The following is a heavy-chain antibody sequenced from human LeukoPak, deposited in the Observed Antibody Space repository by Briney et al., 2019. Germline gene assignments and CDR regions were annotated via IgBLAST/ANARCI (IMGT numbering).Heavy chain of an antibody. CDR2: ISGSGGST. CDR1: GFTFSSYA. D-gene: IGHD3-22*01. Sequence: GGSLRLSCAAAGFTFSSYAMSWVRQAPGKGLEWVSAISGSGGSTYYADSVKGRFTISRGNSKNTLYLQMNSLRAEDTAVYYCAKQSGYYYDSSGYYTPLDYWGQGTLVTVSS. J-gene: IGHJ4*02. V-gene: IGHV3-23*01. CDR3: AKQSGYYYDSSGYYTPLDY.